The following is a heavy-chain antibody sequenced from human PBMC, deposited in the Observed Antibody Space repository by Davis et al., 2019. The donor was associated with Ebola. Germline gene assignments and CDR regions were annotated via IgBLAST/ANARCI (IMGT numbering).Heavy chain of an antibody. Sequence: GESLKISCAASGFTFSSYAMTWVRQTPGKGLEWVSTINSSGGSTYYADSVKGRFTISRDNSKSTLYLQMNSLRAEDTAVYSCAKDRYTSGWSFFVYWGQGTLVTISS. CDR3: AKDRYTSGWSFFVY. CDR2: INSSGGST. CDR1: GFTFSSYA. D-gene: IGHD6-19*01. J-gene: IGHJ4*02. V-gene: IGHV3-23*01.